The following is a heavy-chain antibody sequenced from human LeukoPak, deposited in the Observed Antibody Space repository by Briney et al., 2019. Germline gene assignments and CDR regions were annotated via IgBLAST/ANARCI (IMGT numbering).Heavy chain of an antibody. CDR3: AREGTSYSRGWYDY. V-gene: IGHV3-11*01. J-gene: IGHJ4*02. CDR1: GFTFNDYY. Sequence: PGGPLRLSCAASGFTFNDYYMTWIRQAPGKGLEWVSYISSSGSTIYYADSVQGRFTISRDNAKNSLYLQMNSLRAEDTAVYYCAREGTSYSRGWYDYWGQGTLVTVSS. CDR2: ISSSGSTI. D-gene: IGHD6-19*01.